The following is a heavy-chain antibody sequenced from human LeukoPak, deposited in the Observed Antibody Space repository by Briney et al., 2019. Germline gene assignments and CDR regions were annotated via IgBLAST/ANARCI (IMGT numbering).Heavy chain of an antibody. Sequence: SVKVSCKASGGTFSSYAISWVRQAPGQGLEWMGGIIPIFGTANYAQKFQGRVTITTDESTSTAYMELSSLRSEDTAVYYCARGLLEWDYYYYYMDVWGKGTTVTVSS. D-gene: IGHD3-3*01. CDR2: IIPIFGTA. CDR3: ARGLLEWDYYYYYMDV. V-gene: IGHV1-69*05. CDR1: GGTFSSYA. J-gene: IGHJ6*03.